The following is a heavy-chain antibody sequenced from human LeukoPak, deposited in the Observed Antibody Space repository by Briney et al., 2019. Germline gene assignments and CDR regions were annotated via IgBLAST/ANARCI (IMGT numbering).Heavy chain of an antibody. V-gene: IGHV3-23*01. CDR2: ISGRGGST. D-gene: IGHD4-11*01. J-gene: IGHJ1*01. CDR3: ATYSILNAREFRY. Sequence: GGSLRLSCAASGFTFSRYAMSWVRQAPGKGLEWVSAISGRGGSTYYADSVKGRFTISRDNAKNSVYLQMNSLGADDTAVYYCATYSILNAREFRYWGQGTLVTVTS. CDR1: GFTFSRYA.